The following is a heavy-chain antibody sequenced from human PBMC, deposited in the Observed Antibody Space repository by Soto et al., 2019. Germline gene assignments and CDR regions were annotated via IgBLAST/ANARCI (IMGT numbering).Heavy chain of an antibody. CDR1: GFTFSSYS. J-gene: IGHJ3*02. D-gene: IGHD1-26*01. CDR3: ARSYSGSNYWPPAFDI. CDR2: ISSSSSTI. Sequence: GGSLRLSCAASGFTFSSYSMKWVRQAPGKGLEWVSYISSSSSTIYYADSVKGRFTISRDNAKNSLYLQMNSLRDEDTAVYYCARSYSGSNYWPPAFDIWGQGTMVTVSS. V-gene: IGHV3-48*02.